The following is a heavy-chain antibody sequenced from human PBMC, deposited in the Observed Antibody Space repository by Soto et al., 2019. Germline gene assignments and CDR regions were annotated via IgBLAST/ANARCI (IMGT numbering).Heavy chain of an antibody. V-gene: IGHV5-10-1*01. Sequence: GESLKNSCKGSGYSFTTYWISWVRQMPGKGLEWMGRIDPSDSYSNYSPSFQGHVTISADKSIGTAYLQWSSLMASDTAMFYCARSGYIISSPAPGHFDFWGQGTVVTVS. CDR3: ARSGYIISSPAPGHFDF. J-gene: IGHJ4*02. D-gene: IGHD6-6*01. CDR2: IDPSDSYS. CDR1: GYSFTTYW.